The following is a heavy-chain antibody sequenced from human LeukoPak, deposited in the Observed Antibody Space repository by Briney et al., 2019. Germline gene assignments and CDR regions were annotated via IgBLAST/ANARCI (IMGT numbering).Heavy chain of an antibody. CDR3: ASGLGKYRLYPFDF. CDR1: GGTFNSYT. CDR2: IIPLFGTP. V-gene: IGHV1-69*01. J-gene: IGHJ4*02. D-gene: IGHD3-16*01. Sequence: SVKVSCKTSGGTFNSYTISWVRQAPGQGLEWMGGIIPLFGTPNYAQNFQGRVTITADESTSTAYLELSRLRSEDTAIYFFASGLGKYRLYPFDFWGQGTLVTVSS.